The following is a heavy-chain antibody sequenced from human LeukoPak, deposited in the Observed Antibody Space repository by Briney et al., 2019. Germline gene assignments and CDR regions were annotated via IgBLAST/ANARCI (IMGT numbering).Heavy chain of an antibody. V-gene: IGHV4-28*01. CDR3: ARRGPLTASNTVDAFDI. D-gene: IGHD3-9*01. CDR2: TYYRGST. Sequence: SETLSLTCAVSGYSISSRNWWGWIRQSPGKGLEWIGYTYYRGSTYYNPSLESRVTMSLDASKNQLSLELSSVTAIDTAVYFCARRGPLTASNTVDAFDIWGQGTMVIVSS. J-gene: IGHJ3*02. CDR1: GYSISSRNW.